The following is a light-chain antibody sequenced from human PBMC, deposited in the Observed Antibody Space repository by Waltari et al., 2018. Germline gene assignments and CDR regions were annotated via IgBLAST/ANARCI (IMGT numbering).Light chain of an antibody. CDR1: SPRTDY. J-gene: IGLJ2*01. CDR3: TSRDISGDVV. Sequence: SSELTQDPAVSVPLGQTVRTTCEGASPRTDYGSWCRQKPGQAPVLVIECKTNRPSGIPDRFSASCSGNTASLTITGAQAEDEAHYYCTSRDISGDVVFGGGTKLTVL. V-gene: IGLV3-19*01. CDR2: CKT.